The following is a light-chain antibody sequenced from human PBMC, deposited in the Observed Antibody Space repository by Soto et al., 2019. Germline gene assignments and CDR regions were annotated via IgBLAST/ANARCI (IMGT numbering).Light chain of an antibody. CDR2: DAS. Sequence: DIQMTQSPSTLSASVGDRVTITCRASQSISSWLAWYQQKPGKAPKLLIYDASSLESGVPSRFSGSGSGTELTLTICSLQPDDFATYYCQQYNSYLRTFGQGTKVEIK. V-gene: IGKV1-5*01. J-gene: IGKJ1*01. CDR3: QQYNSYLRT. CDR1: QSISSW.